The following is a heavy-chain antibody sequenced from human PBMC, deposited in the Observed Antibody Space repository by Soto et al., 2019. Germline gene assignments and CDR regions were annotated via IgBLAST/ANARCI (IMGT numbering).Heavy chain of an antibody. CDR2: IYYSGST. D-gene: IGHD2-15*01. V-gene: IGHV4-39*01. J-gene: IGHJ3*02. CDR3: ARRVRHVVVVAATPPPLDAFDI. Sequence: QLQLQESGPGLVKPSETLSLTCTVSGGSIISSSYYWGWIRQPPGKGLEWIGNIYYSGSTYYNPSLKSRVTISIDTSKNQFSRKLSSVTAADTAVYHCARRVRHVVVVAATPPPLDAFDIWGQGTMVTVSS. CDR1: GGSIISSSYY.